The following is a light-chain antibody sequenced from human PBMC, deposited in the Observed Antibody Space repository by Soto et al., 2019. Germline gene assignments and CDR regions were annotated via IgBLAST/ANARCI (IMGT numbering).Light chain of an antibody. CDR1: QGIRND. V-gene: IGKV1-6*01. CDR3: LQDYNYPWT. CDR2: AAS. J-gene: IGKJ1*01. Sequence: AIQMTQSPSSLSASIGDRVTITCRASQGIRNDLGWYQQKPGKAPNLLIYAASSLQSGVPSRFSGSGSGTDFTLTISSLQPEDFATYYCLQDYNYPWTFGQGTKVEIK.